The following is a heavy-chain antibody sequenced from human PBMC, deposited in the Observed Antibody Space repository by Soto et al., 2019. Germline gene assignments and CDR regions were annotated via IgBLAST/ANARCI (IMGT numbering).Heavy chain of an antibody. CDR1: GGTFSSYA. J-gene: IGHJ6*02. CDR3: ARGSLVATSPITYYYYYYGMDV. D-gene: IGHD5-12*01. V-gene: IGHV1-69*13. Sequence: SVKVSCKASGGTFSSYAISWVRQAPGQGLEWMGGIIPIFGTANYAQKFQGRVTITADESTSTAYMELSSLRSEDTAVYYCARGSLVATSPITYYYYYYGMDVWGQGTTVTVSS. CDR2: IIPIFGTA.